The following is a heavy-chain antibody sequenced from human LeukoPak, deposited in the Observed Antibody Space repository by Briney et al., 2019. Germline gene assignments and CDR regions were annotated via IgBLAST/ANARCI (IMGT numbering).Heavy chain of an antibody. D-gene: IGHD4-17*01. Sequence: SETLSLTCGVSGGSISSTNWWSWVRQPPGQGLEWIGEISLSGLTNYNPSLKSRGTISIDTSKNQFSLKLTPVTAADTAVYYCVVWKGDYTVDYWGQGTLVTVSS. CDR3: VVWKGDYTVDY. J-gene: IGHJ4*02. CDR2: ISLSGLT. CDR1: GGSISSTNW. V-gene: IGHV4-4*02.